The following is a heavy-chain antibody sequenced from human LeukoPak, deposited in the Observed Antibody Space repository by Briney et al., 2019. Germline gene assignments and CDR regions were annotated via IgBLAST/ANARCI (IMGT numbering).Heavy chain of an antibody. D-gene: IGHD2-15*01. CDR2: ISAYNGNT. V-gene: IGHV1-18*01. CDR3: CISASCSGGSCGFDY. J-gene: IGHJ4*02. Sequence: ASVKVSCKASGYTFTSYGISWVRQAPGQGLEWVGWISAYNGNTNYAQKFQGWVTMTRDTSISTAYMELSRLRSDDTAVYYCCISASCSGGSCGFDYWGQGTLVTVSS. CDR1: GYTFTSYG.